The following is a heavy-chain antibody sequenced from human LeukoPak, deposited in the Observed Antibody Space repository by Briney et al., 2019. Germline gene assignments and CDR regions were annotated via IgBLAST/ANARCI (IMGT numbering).Heavy chain of an antibody. CDR1: GLSFSDFA. D-gene: IGHD3-22*01. CDR3: AAPPDDRSGYFYPWGYYQH. J-gene: IGHJ1*01. CDR2: ISSSGGST. Sequence: GGSLRLSCAASGLSFSDFAMSWVRQTPGKGLEWVSAISSSGGSTYYADSVKGRFTISRDNSKNTAYLQMNSLRAEDTAVYYCAAPPDDRSGYFYPWGYYQHWGQGTLVTSSS. V-gene: IGHV3-23*01.